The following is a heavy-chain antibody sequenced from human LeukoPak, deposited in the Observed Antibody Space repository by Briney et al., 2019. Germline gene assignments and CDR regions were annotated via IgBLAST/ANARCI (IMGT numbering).Heavy chain of an antibody. CDR1: GGSFSSST. Sequence: SVKVSCKASGGSFSSSTINWVRQAPGQGLEWMGGIVPKYYTTNYAQKFQGRVTISADSSTSTAYMELSSLTSEDTAVYYCARDYTIKAPYFDYWGQGTLVTVSS. CDR3: ARDYTIKAPYFDY. V-gene: IGHV1-69*13. CDR2: IVPKYYTT. D-gene: IGHD5-24*01. J-gene: IGHJ4*02.